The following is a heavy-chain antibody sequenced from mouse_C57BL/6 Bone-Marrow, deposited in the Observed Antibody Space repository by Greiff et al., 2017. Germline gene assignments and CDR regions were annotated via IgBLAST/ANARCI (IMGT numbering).Heavy chain of an antibody. D-gene: IGHD1-1*01. J-gene: IGHJ4*01. CDR2: IDPSDSET. Sequence: VQLQQPGAELVRPGSSVKLSCKASGYTFTSYWMHWVKQRPIQGLEWIGNIDPSDSETHYNQKFKDKATLTVDKSSSTAYMQLSSLTSEDSAVYYCARKGYYYGSSYYYAMDYWGQGTSVTVSS. V-gene: IGHV1-52*01. CDR1: GYTFTSYW. CDR3: ARKGYYYGSSYYYAMDY.